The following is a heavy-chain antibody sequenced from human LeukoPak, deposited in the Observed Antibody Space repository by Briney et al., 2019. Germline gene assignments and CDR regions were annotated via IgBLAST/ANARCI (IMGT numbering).Heavy chain of an antibody. J-gene: IGHJ4*02. CDR1: GFTFSSYW. Sequence: GGSLRLSCAASGFTFSSYWMSWVRQAPGKGLEWVANIKQDGSEKYYVDSVKGRFTISRDNAKNSLYLQMNSLRSDDTAVYYCAGNNYASGTFLVYWGQGTLVTVSS. CDR2: IKQDGSEK. CDR3: AGNNYASGTFLVY. V-gene: IGHV3-7*01. D-gene: IGHD3-10*01.